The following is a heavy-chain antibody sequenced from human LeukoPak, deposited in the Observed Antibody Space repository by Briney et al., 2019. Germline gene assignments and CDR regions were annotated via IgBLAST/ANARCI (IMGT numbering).Heavy chain of an antibody. D-gene: IGHD2-2*01. CDR2: ISGSGGST. CDR1: GFTFSSYA. Sequence: PGGSLRLSCAASGFTFSSYAMSWVRQAPGKGLEWVSAISGSGGSTYYADSVKGRFTISRDNSKNTVYLQMNSLRAEDTAVYYCAKDRPVLPAAGNNWFDPWGQGTLVTVSS. J-gene: IGHJ5*02. CDR3: AKDRPVLPAAGNNWFDP. V-gene: IGHV3-23*01.